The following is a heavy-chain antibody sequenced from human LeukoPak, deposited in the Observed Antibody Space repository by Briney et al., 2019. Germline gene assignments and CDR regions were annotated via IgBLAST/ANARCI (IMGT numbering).Heavy chain of an antibody. CDR2: TSSDGNIK. CDR3: VKALTDDAFDI. V-gene: IGHV3-30*14. Sequence: GGSLRLSCAASGFTFSSYAMHWVRQAPGKGLEWVAVTSSDGNIKYYADSVKGRFTISRDNSKNTLYLQMSSLRPEDTAVYYCVKALTDDAFDIWGQGTMVTVSS. CDR1: GFTFSSYA. J-gene: IGHJ3*02.